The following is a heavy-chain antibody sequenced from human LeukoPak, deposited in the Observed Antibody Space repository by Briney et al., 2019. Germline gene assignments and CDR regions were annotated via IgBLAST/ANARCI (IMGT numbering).Heavy chain of an antibody. Sequence: SETLSLTCTVSGGSISSSNYYWGWIRQPPGKGLEWIGEINHSGSTNYNPSLKSRVTISVDTSKNQFSLKLSSVTAADTAVYYCARGAMYYDFWSGSRSKYFQHWGQGTLVTVSS. CDR2: INHSGST. V-gene: IGHV4-39*07. D-gene: IGHD3-3*01. CDR1: GGSISSSNYY. J-gene: IGHJ1*01. CDR3: ARGAMYYDFWSGSRSKYFQH.